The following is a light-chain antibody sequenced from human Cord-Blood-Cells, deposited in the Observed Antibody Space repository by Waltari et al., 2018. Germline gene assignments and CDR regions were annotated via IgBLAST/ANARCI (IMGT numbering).Light chain of an antibody. CDR2: AAS. J-gene: IGKJ4*01. CDR3: QQSYSTPRT. Sequence: DIQMTQSPSSLSASVGHSVTITCRASQRIRSYLNWYQQKPGKAPKLLIYAASSLQSGVPSRFSGSGSGTDCTLTISSLQPEDFATYYCQQSYSTPRTFGGGTKVEIK. V-gene: IGKV1-39*01. CDR1: QRIRSY.